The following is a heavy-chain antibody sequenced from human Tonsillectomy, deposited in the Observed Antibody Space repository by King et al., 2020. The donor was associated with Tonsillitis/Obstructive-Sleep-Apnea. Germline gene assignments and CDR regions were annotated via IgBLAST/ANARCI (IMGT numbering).Heavy chain of an antibody. D-gene: IGHD3-10*01. V-gene: IGHV3-33*01. J-gene: IGHJ6*02. Sequence: VQLVESGGGVVQPGRSLRLSCAASGFTFSSYGMHWVRQAPGKGLEWVAVIWYEGSNKYYADSVKGRFTISRDNSKNTLYLKMNSLRAEDTVVYYCAIDRGNYYHYGMDVWGQGTTVTVSS. CDR3: AIDRGNYYHYGMDV. CDR2: IWYEGSNK. CDR1: GFTFSSYG.